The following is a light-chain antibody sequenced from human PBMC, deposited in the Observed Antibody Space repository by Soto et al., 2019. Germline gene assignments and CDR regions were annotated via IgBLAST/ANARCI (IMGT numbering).Light chain of an antibody. V-gene: IGKV3-15*01. CDR1: HSFSTN. CDR2: DAS. Sequence: EIVFTHFPGTLLFSPVERANLSCRPGHSFSTNLAGYQQTPGQAPRLLIYDASTRATGTPARLSGSGSGTEVTLTISSLQSEDFAVYYCEQDYDWPITFGQGTRLEI. J-gene: IGKJ5*01. CDR3: EQDYDWPIT.